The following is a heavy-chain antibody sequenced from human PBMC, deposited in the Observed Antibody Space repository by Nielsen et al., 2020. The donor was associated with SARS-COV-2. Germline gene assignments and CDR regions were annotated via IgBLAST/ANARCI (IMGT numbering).Heavy chain of an antibody. CDR2: ISWSSGRI. V-gene: IGHV3-9*01. D-gene: IGHD6-13*01. CDR3: ARDLAAAAGP. Sequence: SLKISCAASGFTFNDYAMHWVRQTPGKGLQWVSGISWSSGRIDYADSVEGRFTISRDNSKNTLYLQMNSLRAEDTAVYYCARDLAAAAGPWGQGTLVTVSS. J-gene: IGHJ5*02. CDR1: GFTFNDYA.